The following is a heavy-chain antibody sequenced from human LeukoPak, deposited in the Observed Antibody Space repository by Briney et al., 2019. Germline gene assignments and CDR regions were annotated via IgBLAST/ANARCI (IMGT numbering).Heavy chain of an antibody. J-gene: IGHJ3*02. Sequence: ASVKVSCKASAYNFANYHIHWVRQAPGQGLEWMGYINPNTGGTKYAQNFQGRATMTRDTSITTAYMELSWLRSDDSALYYCTREGSKDAFDIWGQGTMVTVSS. V-gene: IGHV1-2*02. CDR3: TREGSKDAFDI. CDR2: INPNTGGT. CDR1: AYNFANYH.